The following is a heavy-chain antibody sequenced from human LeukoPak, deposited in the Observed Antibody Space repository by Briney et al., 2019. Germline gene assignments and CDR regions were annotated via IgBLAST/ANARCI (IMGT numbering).Heavy chain of an antibody. V-gene: IGHV3-9*01. J-gene: IGHJ3*02. CDR3: ARGGRGSAAVVAPRSFDI. Sequence: GRSLRLSCAASGFTFDDYAMHWVRQAPGKGLEWVSGISWNSGSIDYADSVKGRFIISRDISKNTLYLQMNSLRAEDSALYYCARGGRGSAAVVAPRSFDIWGQGTMVTVSS. CDR2: ISWNSGSI. D-gene: IGHD3-22*01. CDR1: GFTFDDYA.